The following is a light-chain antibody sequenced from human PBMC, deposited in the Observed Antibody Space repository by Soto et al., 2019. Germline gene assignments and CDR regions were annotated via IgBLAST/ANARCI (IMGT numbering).Light chain of an antibody. V-gene: IGLV2-8*01. CDR2: EVV. CDR1: KSDIGVYDF. Sequence: QSVLTQPPSASGSPGQSVTISCTGTKSDIGVYDFVSWYQHHPGKAPRLIIYEVVQRPSGVPDRFSGSKSGNTASLTVSGLQAADGADYFCKSYAGSNTYVFGSGTRSPS. J-gene: IGLJ1*01. CDR3: KSYAGSNTYV.